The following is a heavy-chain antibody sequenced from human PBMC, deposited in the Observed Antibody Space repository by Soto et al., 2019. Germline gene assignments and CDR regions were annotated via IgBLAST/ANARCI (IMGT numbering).Heavy chain of an antibody. CDR2: IIPIFGTA. D-gene: IGHD3-22*01. V-gene: IGHV1-69*12. Sequence: QVQLVQSGAEVKKPGSSVKVSCKASGGTFSSYAISWVRQAPGQGLEWMGGIIPIFGTADYAQKFQGRVTITADESTSTGNMELSSLISEDTAVYYCASQYDSSGYCYRGLDYWGQGTLVTVSS. CDR1: GGTFSSYA. J-gene: IGHJ4*02. CDR3: ASQYDSSGYCYRGLDY.